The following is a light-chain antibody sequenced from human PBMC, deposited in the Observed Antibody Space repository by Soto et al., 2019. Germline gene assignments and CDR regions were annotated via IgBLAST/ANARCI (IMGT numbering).Light chain of an antibody. CDR2: GNI. CDR3: QSYDSPLSARYV. J-gene: IGLJ1*01. CDR1: DSNIGSNS. V-gene: IGLV1-40*01. Sequence: QSVLTQPPSASGTPGQRVTISCSGSDSNIGSNSVNWYQHLPGMAPKLLIFGNINRPSGVPDRFSGSKSGTSASLAITGLQAEDEGDYYCQSYDSPLSARYVFGTGTKLTVL.